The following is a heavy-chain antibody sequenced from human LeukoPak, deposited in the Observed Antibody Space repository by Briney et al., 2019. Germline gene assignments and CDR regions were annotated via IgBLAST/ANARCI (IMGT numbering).Heavy chain of an antibody. V-gene: IGHV3-49*04. CDR3: TRDKDYFDY. CDR2: IRSKAYGGTT. J-gene: IGHJ4*02. Sequence: PGGSLRLSCTASGFTFGDYAMSWVRQAPGKGLEWVGFIRSKAYGGTTEYAASVKVRFTISRDDSKSIAYLQMNRLKTYDTAVYFCTRDKDYFDYWGQGTLVTVSS. CDR1: GFTFGDYA.